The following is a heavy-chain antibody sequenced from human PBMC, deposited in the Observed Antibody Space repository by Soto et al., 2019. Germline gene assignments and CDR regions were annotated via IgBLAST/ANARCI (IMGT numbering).Heavy chain of an antibody. CDR2: ISGSGGST. CDR1: GFTFSSYA. V-gene: IGHV3-23*01. Sequence: GGSLRLSCAASGFTFSSYAMSWVRQAPGKGLEWVSSISGSGGSTYYADSVKGRFTISRDNSKNTLYLQMKSLRAEDTAVYYCDKDNNPDDAFDIWGQGTMVTVS. J-gene: IGHJ3*02. D-gene: IGHD1-20*01. CDR3: DKDNNPDDAFDI.